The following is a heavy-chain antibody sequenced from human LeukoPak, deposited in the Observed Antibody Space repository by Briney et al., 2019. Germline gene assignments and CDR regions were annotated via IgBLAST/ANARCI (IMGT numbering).Heavy chain of an antibody. CDR3: AHILWSDSSGRFDY. CDR2: IYWNDDN. V-gene: IGHV2-5*01. J-gene: IGHJ4*02. Sequence: ESGPTLVKPTQTLTLTCTFSGFSLSTSGVGVGWIRQPPGRALECLALIYWNDDNRYSPSLKSRLTITKDTSKDQVVLTMTNMDPVDTATYYCAHILWSDSSGRFDYWGQGTLVTVSS. CDR1: GFSLSTSGVG. D-gene: IGHD3-10*01.